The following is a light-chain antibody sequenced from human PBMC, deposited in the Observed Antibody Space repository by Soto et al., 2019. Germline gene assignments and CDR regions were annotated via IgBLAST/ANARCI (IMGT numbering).Light chain of an antibody. CDR3: QQYNNWPLT. J-gene: IGKJ4*01. CDR1: QGVRGD. CDR2: GAS. Sequence: DIEMTQSPATLSASLGERATLSCRASQGVRGDLAWYHQRPGQAPRLLVSGASTWATGIPARFSGSGSGTEFTLTISSLQSEDFAVYYCQQYNNWPLTFGGGTKVEIK. V-gene: IGKV3-15*01.